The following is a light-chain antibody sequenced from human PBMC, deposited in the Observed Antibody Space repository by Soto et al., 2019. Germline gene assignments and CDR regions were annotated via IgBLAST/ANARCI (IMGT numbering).Light chain of an antibody. V-gene: IGKV3-15*01. CDR3: QHYHNWPLT. Sequence: IVMTRSPATLSVSPWEVAALAVMGSRSISSNLAWYQQKPAQTPSHLIYATSTRSTGIPATFSGSGSATAFTLTTSSLQSEDFAVYYCQHYHNWPLTFGGGTKV. CDR1: RSISSN. J-gene: IGKJ4*01. CDR2: ATS.